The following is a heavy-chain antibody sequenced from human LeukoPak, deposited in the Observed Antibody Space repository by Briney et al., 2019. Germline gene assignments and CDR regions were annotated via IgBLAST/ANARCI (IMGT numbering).Heavy chain of an antibody. CDR2: INPSGGST. CDR1: GYTFTSYY. V-gene: IGHV1-46*01. Sequence: ASVKVSCKASGYTFTSYYMHWARQAPGQGLEWMGIINPSGGSTSYAQKFQGRVTMTRDMSTSTVYMELSSLRSEDTAVYYCARSRTTGTTSDWGQGTLVTVSS. CDR3: ARSRTTGTTSD. D-gene: IGHD1-1*01. J-gene: IGHJ4*02.